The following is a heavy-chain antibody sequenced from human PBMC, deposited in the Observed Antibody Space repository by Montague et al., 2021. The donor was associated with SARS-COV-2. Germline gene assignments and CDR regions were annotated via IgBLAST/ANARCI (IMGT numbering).Heavy chain of an antibody. J-gene: IGHJ6*02. CDR2: ISYDGNNK. V-gene: IGHV3-30-3*01. CDR3: ARVLGGYYGMDV. D-gene: IGHD2/OR15-2a*01. Sequence: SLRLSCAASGFTFSSYAMHWVRPAPGKGLEWVAVISYDGNNKYYADSVKGRFTISRDNSKNTLYLQMNSLRAEDTAVYYCARVLGGYYGMDVWGQGTTVTVSS. CDR1: GFTFSSYA.